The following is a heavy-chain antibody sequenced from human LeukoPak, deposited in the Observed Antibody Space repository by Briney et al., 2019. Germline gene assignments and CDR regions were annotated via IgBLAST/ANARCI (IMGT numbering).Heavy chain of an antibody. CDR3: ARRNWNYENWFDP. V-gene: IGHV4-39*01. J-gene: IGHJ5*02. Sequence: SETLSLTCTVSGGSMSSSSYYWGWIRQPPGKGLEWIGSINYSGRTYYNPSLKSRVTISVDTSKNQFSLKVNSVTAADTAVYYRARRNWNYENWFDPWGQGTLVTVSS. CDR1: GGSMSSSSYY. D-gene: IGHD1-7*01. CDR2: INYSGRT.